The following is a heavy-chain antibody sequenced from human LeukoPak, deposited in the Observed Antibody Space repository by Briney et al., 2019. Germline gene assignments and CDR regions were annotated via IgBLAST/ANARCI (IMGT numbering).Heavy chain of an antibody. Sequence: GGSLRLSCAASGFTFDDYAMHWVRQAPGKGLEWVSLISGDGGGTYYADSVKGRFTISRDNSKNSLYLQMNSLRTEDTALYYCAKDMGDYYYYYGMDVWGQGTTVTVS. V-gene: IGHV3-43*02. CDR2: ISGDGGGT. CDR1: GFTFDDYA. CDR3: AKDMGDYYYYYGMDV. J-gene: IGHJ6*02.